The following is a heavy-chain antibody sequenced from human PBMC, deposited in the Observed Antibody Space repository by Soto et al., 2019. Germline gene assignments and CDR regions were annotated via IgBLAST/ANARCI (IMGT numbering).Heavy chain of an antibody. V-gene: IGHV3-23*01. CDR3: AKCWGGYSYYYYYGMDV. J-gene: IGHJ6*02. D-gene: IGHD5-18*01. CDR2: ISGSGGST. CDR1: GFTFSSYA. Sequence: GSLRLSCAASGFTFSSYAMSWVRQAPGKGLEWVSAISGSGGSTYYADSVKGRFTISRDNSKNTLYLQMNSLRAEDTAVYYCAKCWGGYSYYYYYGMDVWGQGTTVTVSS.